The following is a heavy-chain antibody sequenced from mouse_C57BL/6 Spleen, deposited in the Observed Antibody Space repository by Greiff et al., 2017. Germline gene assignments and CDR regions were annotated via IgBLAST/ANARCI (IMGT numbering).Heavy chain of an antibody. CDR1: GFNIKDDY. D-gene: IGHD1-1*01. Sequence: VQLKESGAELVRPGASVKLSCTASGFNIKDDYMHWVKQRPEQGLEWIGWIDPENGDTEYASKFQGKATITADTSSNPAYLQLSSLTSEDTSVYYCTTKVLRNWGQGTTLTVSS. J-gene: IGHJ2*01. CDR2: IDPENGDT. V-gene: IGHV14-4*01. CDR3: TTKVLRN.